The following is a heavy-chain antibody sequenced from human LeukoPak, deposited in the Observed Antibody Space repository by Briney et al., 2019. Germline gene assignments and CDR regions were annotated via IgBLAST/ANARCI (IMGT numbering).Heavy chain of an antibody. CDR2: IKKDGSEK. V-gene: IGHV3-7*01. CDR1: GFTFSRNW. D-gene: IGHD1-26*01. J-gene: IGHJ4*02. Sequence: GGSLRLSCAASGFTFSRNWMSWVRQAPGPGLEWVANIKKDGSEKTYVDFVKGRLTISRDNAKNSEYPQMNSLRAEDTAPYFCARGPYRGNDYYFDYWGQGTLVTVSS. CDR3: ARGPYRGNDYYFDY.